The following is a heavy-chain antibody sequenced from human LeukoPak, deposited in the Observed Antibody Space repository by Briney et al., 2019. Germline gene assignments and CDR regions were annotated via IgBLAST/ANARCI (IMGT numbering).Heavy chain of an antibody. V-gene: IGHV3-11*06. Sequence: GGSLTLSCAVSGFTFSDYYMSWIRQPPGKGLEWVSYISSSSSYTNYADSVKGRFTISRDNAKNSLYLQMNSLRAEDTAVYYCAREVRSYGMDVWGKGTTVTVSS. CDR1: GFTFSDYY. D-gene: IGHD3-10*01. CDR2: ISSSSSYT. CDR3: AREVRSYGMDV. J-gene: IGHJ6*04.